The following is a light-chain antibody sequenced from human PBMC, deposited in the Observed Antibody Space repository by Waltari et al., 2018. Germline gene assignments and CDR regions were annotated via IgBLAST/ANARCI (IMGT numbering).Light chain of an antibody. J-gene: IGKJ4*01. CDR1: QSVSSN. V-gene: IGKV3-15*01. CDR2: GAS. Sequence: ELVMTQSPATLSVSPGERATLSCRASQSVSSNLAWYQQKPGQAPRLLIYGASTRATGIPARFSGSGSGTEFTLTISSMQSEDFAVYYCQQYNNWPPDGPFGGGTKVEIK. CDR3: QQYNNWPPDGP.